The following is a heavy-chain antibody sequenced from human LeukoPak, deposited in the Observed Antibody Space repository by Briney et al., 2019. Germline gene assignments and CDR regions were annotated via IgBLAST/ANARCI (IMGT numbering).Heavy chain of an antibody. CDR1: GYTFTSYG. J-gene: IGHJ4*02. Sequence: ASVKVSCKASGYTFTSYGISWVRQAPGQGLEWMGWISAYNGNTNYAQKLQGGDTMTTDTSTSTAYMELRSLRSEETAVYYCARDGRVGIVVVPAAMYADYWGQRTLVTVSS. CDR2: ISAYNGNT. D-gene: IGHD2-2*03. V-gene: IGHV1-18*01. CDR3: ARDGRVGIVVVPAAMYADY.